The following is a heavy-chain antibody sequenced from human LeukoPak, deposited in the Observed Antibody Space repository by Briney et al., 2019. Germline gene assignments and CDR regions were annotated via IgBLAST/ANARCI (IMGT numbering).Heavy chain of an antibody. CDR1: GFTFSSYW. CDR2: IKQDGSEK. D-gene: IGHD1-26*01. CDR3: AAHRYSGIYPYYFDY. Sequence: PGGSLRLSCAASGFTFSSYWMSWVRQAPGKGLEWVANIKQDGSEKYYVDSVKGRFTISRDSSKNTLYLQMNSLRVEDTAVYYCAAHRYSGIYPYYFDYWGQGALVTVSS. V-gene: IGHV3-7*03. J-gene: IGHJ4*02.